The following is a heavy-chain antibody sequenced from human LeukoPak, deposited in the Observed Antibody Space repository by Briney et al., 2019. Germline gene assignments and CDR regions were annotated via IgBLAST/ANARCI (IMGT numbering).Heavy chain of an antibody. J-gene: IGHJ4*02. Sequence: PGGSLRLSCAASGFTFSSYAMSWVRQAPGKGLEWVSAISGSGGSTYYADSVKGRFTISRDNSKNTLYLQMNSLRAEDTAVYYCAKVQEMATILPPFHYWGQGTLVTVSS. D-gene: IGHD5-24*01. CDR1: GFTFSSYA. CDR2: ISGSGGST. CDR3: AKVQEMATILPPFHY. V-gene: IGHV3-23*01.